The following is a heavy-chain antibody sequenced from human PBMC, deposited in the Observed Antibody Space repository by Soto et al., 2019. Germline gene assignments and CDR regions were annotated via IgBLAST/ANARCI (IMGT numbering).Heavy chain of an antibody. J-gene: IGHJ5*02. D-gene: IGHD4-17*01. CDR3: AKRAGDGHLDT. CDR2: IDARGGST. V-gene: IGHV3-23*01. CDR1: GFTFSLYA. Sequence: EVQLLESGGGLAQPGGSLRLTCAASGFTFSLYAMNWVRQAPGKGPEWVSFIDARGGSTYYGDSVKGRFTISRDNSNNMLYLQMNSLRAEDTAVSYCAKRAGDGHLDTWGQGTLVTVSS.